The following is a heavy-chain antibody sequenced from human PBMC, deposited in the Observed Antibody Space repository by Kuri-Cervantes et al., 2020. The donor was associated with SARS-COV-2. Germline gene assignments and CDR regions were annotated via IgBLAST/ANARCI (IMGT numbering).Heavy chain of an antibody. CDR1: GGSFSGYY. J-gene: IGHJ6*02. Sequence: CAVYGGSFSGYYWSWIRQPPGKGLEWIGEINHSGSTNYNPSLKSRVTISVDTSKNQFSLKLSSVTAADTAVYYCAIGLRWQQPHRNYYYYGMDVWGQGTTVTVSS. CDR3: AIGLRWQQPHRNYYYYGMDV. V-gene: IGHV4-34*01. D-gene: IGHD5-24*01. CDR2: INHSGST.